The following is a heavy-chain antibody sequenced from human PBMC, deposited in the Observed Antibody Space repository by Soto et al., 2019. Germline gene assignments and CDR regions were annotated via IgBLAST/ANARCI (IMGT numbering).Heavy chain of an antibody. CDR2: VIAYNGNT. CDR3: VRSGYSGYDYF. CDR1: GYTFTSYG. D-gene: IGHD5-12*01. V-gene: IGHV1-18*01. Sequence: ASVKVSCKASGYTFTSYGISWVRQAPGQGLEWMGWVIAYNGNTDYAQKFQGRVTMTADTSTSTAYMELRSLRYDDTAMYYCVRSGYSGYDYFWGRGTLVTVSS. J-gene: IGHJ4*02.